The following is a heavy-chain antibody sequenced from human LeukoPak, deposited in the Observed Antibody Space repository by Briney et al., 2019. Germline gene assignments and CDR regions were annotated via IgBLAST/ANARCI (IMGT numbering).Heavy chain of an antibody. D-gene: IGHD7-27*01. Sequence: SETLSLTCTVSGYSISSGYYWGWIRQPPGKGLEWIGSIYHSGNTYYNPSLKSRVTISVDTSKNQFSLRLSSVTAADTAVYYCARSGVDKLGTPLDYWGQGTLVTVSS. J-gene: IGHJ4*02. CDR2: IYHSGNT. CDR1: GYSISSGYY. V-gene: IGHV4-38-2*02. CDR3: ARSGVDKLGTPLDY.